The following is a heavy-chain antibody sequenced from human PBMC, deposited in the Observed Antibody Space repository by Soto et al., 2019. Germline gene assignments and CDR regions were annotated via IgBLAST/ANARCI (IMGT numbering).Heavy chain of an antibody. Sequence: SETLSLTCTVSGGSISSYYWSWIRQPPGKGLEWIGYIYYSGSTNYNPSLKSRVTISVDTSKNQFSLKLSSVTAADTAVYYCARENNWNDGIFDYWGQGTLVTVSS. V-gene: IGHV4-59*01. D-gene: IGHD1-20*01. J-gene: IGHJ4*02. CDR2: IYYSGST. CDR1: GGSISSYY. CDR3: ARENNWNDGIFDY.